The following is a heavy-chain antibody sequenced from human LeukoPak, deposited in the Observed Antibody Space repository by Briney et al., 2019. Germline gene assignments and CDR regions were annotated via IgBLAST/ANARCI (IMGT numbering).Heavy chain of an antibody. J-gene: IGHJ4*02. D-gene: IGHD5-12*01. CDR1: VYTFTIYD. CDR2: MNPNSGST. Sequence: ASVKVSCKASVYTFTIYDINWVRHAPGQGLEWMGWMNPNSGSTGYAQKFQGRVTITRNTSISTAYMELSGLRSEDTAVYYCARGRSTGYPYYFEYWGQGTLVTVSS. V-gene: IGHV1-8*03. CDR3: ARGRSTGYPYYFEY.